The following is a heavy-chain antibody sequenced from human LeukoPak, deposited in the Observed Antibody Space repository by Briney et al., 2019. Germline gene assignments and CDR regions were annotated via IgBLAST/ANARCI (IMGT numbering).Heavy chain of an antibody. J-gene: IGHJ4*02. Sequence: PGGSLRLSCAASGFTFSNAWMTWVRQAPGKGLEWVGLIRAKTEGGTAEYAAPVRGRFTISRDDSKHTLYLQMNSLRNEDTAVYYCTTWTSHWGQGTLVAVSS. CDR1: GFTFSNAW. V-gene: IGHV3-15*01. CDR2: IRAKTEGGTA. D-gene: IGHD3/OR15-3a*01. CDR3: TTWTSH.